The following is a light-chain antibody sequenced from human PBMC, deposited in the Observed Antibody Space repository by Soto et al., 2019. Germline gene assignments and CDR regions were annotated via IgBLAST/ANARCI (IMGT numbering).Light chain of an antibody. CDR1: SSDVGGYNH. Sequence: QSVLTQPASVSGSPGQSITISCTGTSSDVGGYNHASWYQQYPGKAPKLMIYEVSNRPSGVSNRFSGSKSGNTASLTISGLQAEDEADYYCSSYTSSSTWVFGGGTKLTVL. CDR2: EVS. V-gene: IGLV2-14*01. CDR3: SSYTSSSTWV. J-gene: IGLJ3*02.